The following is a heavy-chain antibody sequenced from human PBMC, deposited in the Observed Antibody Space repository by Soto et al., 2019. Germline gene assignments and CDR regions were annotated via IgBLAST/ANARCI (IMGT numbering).Heavy chain of an antibody. J-gene: IGHJ4*02. CDR3: AREEALIIVPTGGIDYSFDY. V-gene: IGHV4-30-4*01. D-gene: IGHD2-8*02. CDR1: GGSISSGDHY. Sequence: QVRLQESGTGLVKPSQTLSLTCTVSGGSISSGDHYWTWLRQPPGKGLEWIGYIYYTGTTYYNPSLKTRLAISVDTSKNQFSLTLTSVTAADTAVYFCAREEALIIVPTGGIDYSFDYWGQGTLVTVSS. CDR2: IYYTGTT.